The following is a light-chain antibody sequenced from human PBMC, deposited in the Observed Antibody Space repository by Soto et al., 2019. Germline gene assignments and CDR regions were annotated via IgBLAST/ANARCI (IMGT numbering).Light chain of an antibody. Sequence: QSVLTQPASVSGSPEQSITISCTGTSSDVGGYNYVSWYQQHPGKAPKLMIYDVSNRPSGVSNRFSGSKSGNTASLTISGLQAEDEADYYCSSYTSSSTRVFGTGTKVTVL. CDR1: SSDVGGYNY. CDR2: DVS. V-gene: IGLV2-14*01. CDR3: SSYTSSSTRV. J-gene: IGLJ1*01.